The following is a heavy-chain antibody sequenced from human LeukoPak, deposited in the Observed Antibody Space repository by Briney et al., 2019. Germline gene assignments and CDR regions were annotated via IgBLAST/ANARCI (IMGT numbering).Heavy chain of an antibody. D-gene: IGHD3-10*01. CDR3: AKDKGSGSVSSEEYFDY. J-gene: IGHJ4*02. CDR2: IWDDGSNK. V-gene: IGHV3-33*06. Sequence: GGSLRLSCAASGFTFSSYGMHWVRQAPGKGLEWVAAIWDDGSNKYYADSVKGRFTISRDNSKNTLYLQMNSLRAEDTAVYYCAKDKGSGSVSSEEYFDYWGQGTLVTVSS. CDR1: GFTFSSYG.